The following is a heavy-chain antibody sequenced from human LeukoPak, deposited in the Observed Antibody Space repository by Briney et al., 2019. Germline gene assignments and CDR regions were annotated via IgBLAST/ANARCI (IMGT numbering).Heavy chain of an antibody. J-gene: IGHJ4*02. Sequence: SETLSLTFTVSGGSISSYYWSWIRQPPGKGLEWIGYIYYSGSTNYNPSLKSRVTISVDTSKNQFSLKLSSVTAADTAVYYCAREYCGGDCYRTLFDYWGQGTLVTVSS. D-gene: IGHD2-21*02. CDR2: IYYSGST. CDR3: AREYCGGDCYRTLFDY. V-gene: IGHV4-59*12. CDR1: GGSISSYY.